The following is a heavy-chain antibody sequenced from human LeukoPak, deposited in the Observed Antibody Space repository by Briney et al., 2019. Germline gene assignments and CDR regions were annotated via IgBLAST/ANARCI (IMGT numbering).Heavy chain of an antibody. CDR1: GYTFTGYY. CDR2: INPNSGGT. CDR3: ARGAVPAAGDWFDP. D-gene: IGHD2-2*01. V-gene: IGHV1-2*02. J-gene: IGHJ5*02. Sequence: ASVKVSCKASGYTFTGYYMHWVRQAPGQGLEWVGWINPNSGGTNYAQKFQGRVTMTRDTSISTAYMELSRLRSDDTAVYYCARGAVPAAGDWFDPWGQGTLVTVSS.